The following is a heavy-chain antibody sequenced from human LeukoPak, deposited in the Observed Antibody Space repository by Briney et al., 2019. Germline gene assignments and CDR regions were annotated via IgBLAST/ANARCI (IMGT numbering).Heavy chain of an antibody. V-gene: IGHV3-23*01. J-gene: IGHJ6*02. CDR1: GFTFTSYA. D-gene: IGHD2-2*01. CDR2: VSGSGVYT. Sequence: GGSLRLSCAASGFTFTSYAMSWVRQAPGKGLEWVSAVSGSGVYTYFADSMKVRFTISRDNSKNTLYLQMNSLRAEDTAVYYCAKSLGHCTSPSCFRTYGMDVWGQGTTVTVSS. CDR3: AKSLGHCTSPSCFRTYGMDV.